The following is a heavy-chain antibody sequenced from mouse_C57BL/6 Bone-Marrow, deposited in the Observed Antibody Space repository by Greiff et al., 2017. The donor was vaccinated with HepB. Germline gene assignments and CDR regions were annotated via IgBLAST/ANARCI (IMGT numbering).Heavy chain of an antibody. J-gene: IGHJ4*01. V-gene: IGHV5-6*01. Sequence: EVQLQQSGGDLVKPGGSLKLSCAASGFTFSSYGMSWVRQTPDKRLEWVATISSGGSYTYYPDSVKGRFTISRDNAKNTLYLQMSSLKSEDTAMYYCARFELGRAMDYWGQGTSVTVSS. CDR1: GFTFSSYG. D-gene: IGHD4-1*01. CDR3: ARFELGRAMDY. CDR2: ISSGGSYT.